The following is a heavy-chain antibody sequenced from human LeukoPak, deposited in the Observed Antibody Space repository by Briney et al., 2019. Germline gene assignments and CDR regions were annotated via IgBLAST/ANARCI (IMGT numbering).Heavy chain of an antibody. CDR2: ISSNGGNT. D-gene: IGHD3-3*01. Sequence: PGRSLTLSCSASGFTFSSFAMHWVRQAPGKGLEYFSAISSNGGNTYYADSVKGRFTISRDNSKNTLYLQMNSLRAEDTAVYYCATAAGADFFDYWGPGNPVSVSS. CDR3: ATAAGADFFDY. V-gene: IGHV3-64*04. CDR1: GFTFSSFA. J-gene: IGHJ4*02.